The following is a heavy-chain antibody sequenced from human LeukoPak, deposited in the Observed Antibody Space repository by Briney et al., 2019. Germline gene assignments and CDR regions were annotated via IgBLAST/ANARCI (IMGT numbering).Heavy chain of an antibody. Sequence: GGSLRLSCTVSGFTVSSNSMSWVRQAPGKGLEWVSFIYSDNAHYSDSVKGRFTISRDNSKNTLYLQMNSLRAEDTAVYYCARRAGAYSHPYAYWGQGTLVTVSS. J-gene: IGHJ4*02. CDR1: GFTVSSNS. D-gene: IGHD4/OR15-4a*01. CDR3: ARRAGAYSHPYAY. V-gene: IGHV3-53*01. CDR2: IYSDNA.